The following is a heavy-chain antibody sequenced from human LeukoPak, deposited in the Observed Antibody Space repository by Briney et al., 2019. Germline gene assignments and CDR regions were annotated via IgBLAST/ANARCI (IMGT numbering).Heavy chain of an antibody. CDR1: GFTFSSYG. D-gene: IGHD3-10*01. CDR2: ISGSGGST. V-gene: IGHV3-23*01. CDR3: ASQQDYYGSGPSRGYYYYMDV. J-gene: IGHJ6*03. Sequence: GGSLRLSCAASGFTFSSYGMSWVRQAPGKGLEWVSAISGSGGSTYYADSVKGRFTISRDNSKNTLYLQMNSLRAEDTAVYYCASQQDYYGSGPSRGYYYYMDVWGKGTTVTVSS.